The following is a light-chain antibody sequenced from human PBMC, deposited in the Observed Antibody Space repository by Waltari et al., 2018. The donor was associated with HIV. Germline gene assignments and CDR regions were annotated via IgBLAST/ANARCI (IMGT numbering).Light chain of an antibody. Sequence: QSTLTQPASVSGSPGQSVTISCTGISSDIDVYKYFSWYQQHPGKAPKLLIYDVSNRPAGLPHRFSGSKSANTASLTISGLQAEDEADYYCSSYTTTSTLYVFGTGTKVTV. J-gene: IGLJ1*01. CDR3: SSYTTTSTLYV. CDR1: SSDIDVYKY. CDR2: DVS. V-gene: IGLV2-14*03.